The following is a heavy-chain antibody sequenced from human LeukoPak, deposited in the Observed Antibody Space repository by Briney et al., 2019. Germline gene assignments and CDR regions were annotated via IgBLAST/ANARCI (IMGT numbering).Heavy chain of an antibody. CDR3: ASQDGHGAFDI. CDR2: IYTSGST. CDR1: GGSISSGSYY. V-gene: IGHV4-61*02. Sequence: TLSLTCTVSGGSISSGSYYWSWIRQPAGKGLEWIGRIYTSGSTNYNPSLKSRVTISVDTSKNQFSLKLSSVTAADTAVYYCASQDGHGAFDIWGQGTMVTVSS. D-gene: IGHD5-24*01. J-gene: IGHJ3*02.